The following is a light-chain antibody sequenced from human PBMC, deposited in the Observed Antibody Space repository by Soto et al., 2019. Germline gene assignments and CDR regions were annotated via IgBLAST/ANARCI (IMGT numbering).Light chain of an antibody. CDR1: QSINRY. J-gene: IGKJ5*01. Sequence: EIVLTQSPATLSLSPGERATLSCRASQSINRYLAWYQQKPCQAPRLLIYYASNRAAGIPARFSGSGSGTDFTLTISSLEPEDFAVYYCQQRSNWPPITFGQGTRLEIK. CDR3: QQRSNWPPIT. CDR2: YAS. V-gene: IGKV3-11*01.